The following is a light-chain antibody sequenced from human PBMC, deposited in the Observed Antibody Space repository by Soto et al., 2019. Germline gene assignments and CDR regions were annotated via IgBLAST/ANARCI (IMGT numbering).Light chain of an antibody. CDR3: QQRSNWPLT. V-gene: IGKV3-11*01. CDR1: QSVDSY. J-gene: IGKJ4*01. CDR2: EAS. Sequence: EIVLTQSPVTLSLSPGERATLSCRASQSVDSYLAWYQQKPGQAPRLLIYEASNRASGIPARFSGSGSGTDFTLTTSSLEPEDFAVYYCQQRSNWPLTFGGGTKVDIK.